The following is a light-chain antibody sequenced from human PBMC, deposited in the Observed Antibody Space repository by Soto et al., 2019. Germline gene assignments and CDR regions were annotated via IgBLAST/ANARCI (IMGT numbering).Light chain of an antibody. Sequence: EIVLTQSPATLSLYPGERATLSCRASQSVGSYLAWYQQKPGQAPSLRIHGASNMATGIPARFSGSGSGTDFTLTISSLEPEDLAVYYCQQRSSSAPLFGQGTRREMK. J-gene: IGKJ5*01. CDR2: GAS. CDR1: QSVGSY. CDR3: QQRSSSAPL. V-gene: IGKV3-11*01.